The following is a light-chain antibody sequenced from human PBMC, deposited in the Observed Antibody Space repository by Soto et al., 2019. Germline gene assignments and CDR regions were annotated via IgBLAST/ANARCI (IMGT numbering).Light chain of an antibody. Sequence: QSVLTQPPSVSGAPGQRVTISCTGSSANIGTGYDVHWYQQLPGTAPILLIYGNSNRPSGVPDRFSGSKSGTSASLAITGLQAEDEADYYCQSYDSNLSVVFGGGTKLTVL. CDR1: SANIGTGYD. CDR3: QSYDSNLSVV. CDR2: GNS. J-gene: IGLJ2*01. V-gene: IGLV1-40*01.